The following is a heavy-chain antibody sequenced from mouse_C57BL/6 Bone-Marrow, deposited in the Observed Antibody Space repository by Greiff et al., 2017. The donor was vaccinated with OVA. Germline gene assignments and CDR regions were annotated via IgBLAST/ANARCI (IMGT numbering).Heavy chain of an antibody. CDR2: ISDGGSYT. D-gene: IGHD1-1*01. CDR3: ASITTVVARYFDV. J-gene: IGHJ1*03. V-gene: IGHV5-4*01. Sequence: EVHLVESGGGLVKPGGSLKLSCAASGFTFSSYAMSWVRQTPEKRLEWVATISDGGSYTYYPDNVKGRFTISRDNAKNNLYLQMSHLKSEDTAMYYCASITTVVARYFDVWGTGTTVTVSS. CDR1: GFTFSSYA.